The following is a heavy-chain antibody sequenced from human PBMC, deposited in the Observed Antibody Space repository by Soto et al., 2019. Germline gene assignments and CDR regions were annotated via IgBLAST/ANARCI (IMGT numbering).Heavy chain of an antibody. CDR3: AKEGYDVLTGYFDAFDI. Sequence: GESLKISCKGSGYSFTSYWIGWVRQMPGKGLEWMGIIYPGDSDTRYSPSFQGQVTISADKSISTAYLQWSSLRAEDMAVYYCAKEGYDVLTGYFDAFDIWGQGTMVTVSS. D-gene: IGHD3-9*01. CDR1: GYSFTSYW. V-gene: IGHV5-51*01. CDR2: IYPGDSDT. J-gene: IGHJ3*02.